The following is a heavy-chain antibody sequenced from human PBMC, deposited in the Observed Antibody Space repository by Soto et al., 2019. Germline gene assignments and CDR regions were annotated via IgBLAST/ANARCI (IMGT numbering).Heavy chain of an antibody. J-gene: IGHJ5*02. D-gene: IGHD2-15*01. Sequence: SETLSLTCTVSGGSISSSSYYWGWIRQPPGKGLGWIGSIYYSGSTYYNPSLKSRVTISVDTSKNQFSLKLSSVTAADTAVYYCSFGTVVVAATNHWGQGTLVTVSS. V-gene: IGHV4-39*01. CDR1: GGSISSSSYY. CDR2: IYYSGST. CDR3: SFGTVVVAATNH.